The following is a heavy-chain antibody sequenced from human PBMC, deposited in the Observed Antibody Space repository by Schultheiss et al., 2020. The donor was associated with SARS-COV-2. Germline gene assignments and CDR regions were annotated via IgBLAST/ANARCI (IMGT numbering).Heavy chain of an antibody. J-gene: IGHJ6*02. CDR2: ISGSGGST. CDR1: GFTFSSYA. Sequence: GGSLRLSCAASGFTFSSYAMSWVRQAPGKGLEWVSAISGSGGSTYYADSVKGRFTISRDNAKNTLYLQMNSLRAEDTAVYYCAWPGSPYYYYGMDVWGQGTTVTVSS. CDR3: AWPGSPYYYYGMDV. V-gene: IGHV3-23*01.